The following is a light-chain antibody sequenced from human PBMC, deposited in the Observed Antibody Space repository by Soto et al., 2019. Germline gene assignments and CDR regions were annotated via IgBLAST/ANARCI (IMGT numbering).Light chain of an antibody. CDR3: QQYGTSPRT. CDR1: QSVSSY. V-gene: IGKV3-20*01. Sequence: EIVLTQSPATLSLSPGERATLSCRASQSVSSYLAWYQQKPGQAPRLLIYGASTRATGIPDRFSGSGSGTHFTLTISRLEPGDFAVYYCQQYGTSPRTFGQGTKVDIK. J-gene: IGKJ2*01. CDR2: GAS.